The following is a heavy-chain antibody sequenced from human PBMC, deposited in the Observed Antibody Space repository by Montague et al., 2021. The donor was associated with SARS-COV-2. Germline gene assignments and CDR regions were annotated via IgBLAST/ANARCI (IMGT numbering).Heavy chain of an antibody. D-gene: IGHD5-18*01. CDR2: ICYSGST. CDR3: ARGSYGTGAFDI. V-gene: IGHV4-59*01. J-gene: IGHJ3*02. Sequence: SETLSLTCTVSGGSIIRYDWSWIRQPPGKGLEWIGYICYSGSTNYNPSLKTRVTISLDTSKNQFSLKLNSVTAADTAVYFCARGSYGTGAFDIWGQGTLVTVSS. CDR1: GGSIIRYD.